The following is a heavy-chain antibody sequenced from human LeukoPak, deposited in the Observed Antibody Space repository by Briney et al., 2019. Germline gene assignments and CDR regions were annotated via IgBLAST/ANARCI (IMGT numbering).Heavy chain of an antibody. CDR2: IYYSGST. CDR3: ARQYYDILTGWGNWFDP. V-gene: IGHV4-59*08. CDR1: GGSISSYY. D-gene: IGHD3-9*01. Sequence: SETLSLTCTVSGGSISSYYWSWIRQPPGKGLEWIGYIYYSGSTYYNPSLKSRVTISVDTSKNQFSLKLSSVTAADTAVYYCARQYYDILTGWGNWFDPWGQGTLVTVSS. J-gene: IGHJ5*02.